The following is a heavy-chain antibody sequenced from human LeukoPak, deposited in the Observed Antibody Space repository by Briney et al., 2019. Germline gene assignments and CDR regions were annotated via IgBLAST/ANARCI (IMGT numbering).Heavy chain of an antibody. D-gene: IGHD2-2*01. V-gene: IGHV3-21*01. CDR1: GFTFSSYS. J-gene: IGHJ4*02. CDR2: ISSSSSYI. Sequence: GGSLRLSCAASGFTFSSYSMTWVRQAPGKGLEWVSSISSSSSYIYYADSVKGRFTISRDNSKNTLYLQMNSLRAEDTAVYYCARGRGVVVVPAAIVWGQGTLVTVSS. CDR3: ARGRGVVVVPAAIV.